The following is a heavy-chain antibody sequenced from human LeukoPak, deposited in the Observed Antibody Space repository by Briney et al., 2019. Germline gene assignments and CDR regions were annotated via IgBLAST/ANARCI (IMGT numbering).Heavy chain of an antibody. Sequence: PGGSLRLSCAASGFTFSNYGMNWVRQAPGKGLEWVSTISSTSSYIYYADSVKGRFTISRDNAKNSLYLQMNSLRAEDTAVYYCARDSGWSNYYFDYWGQGTLATVSS. CDR1: GFTFSNYG. CDR3: ARDSGWSNYYFDY. V-gene: IGHV3-21*01. D-gene: IGHD2-15*01. CDR2: ISSTSSYI. J-gene: IGHJ4*02.